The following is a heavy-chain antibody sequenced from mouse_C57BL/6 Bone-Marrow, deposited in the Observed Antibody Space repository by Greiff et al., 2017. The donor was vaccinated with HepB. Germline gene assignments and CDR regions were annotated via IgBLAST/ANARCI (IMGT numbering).Heavy chain of an antibody. CDR2: ISNGGGST. CDR3: ARRDYGSSYYYAMDY. V-gene: IGHV5-12*01. Sequence: EVQRVESGGGLVQPGGSLKLSCAASGFTFSDYYMYWVRQTPEKRLEWVAYISNGGGSTYYPDTVKGRFTISRDNAKNTLHLQMSRLKSEDTAMYYCARRDYGSSYYYAMDYWGQGTSVTVSS. CDR1: GFTFSDYY. J-gene: IGHJ4*01. D-gene: IGHD1-1*01.